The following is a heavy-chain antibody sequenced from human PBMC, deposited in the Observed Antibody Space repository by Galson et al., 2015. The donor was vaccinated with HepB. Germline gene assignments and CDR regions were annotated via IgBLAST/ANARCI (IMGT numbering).Heavy chain of an antibody. CDR2: MKQDGGEK. J-gene: IGHJ4*02. V-gene: IGHV3-7*01. CDR1: GFTFHNYW. CDR3: YGGHYSGR. D-gene: IGHD4-23*01. Sequence: ALRLSCAASGFTFHNYWMNWVRHTPGKGLEWVASMKQDGGEKHYLVAVRGRFTISGDAATNSLLLQMNSLRAEDTAVDHCYGGHYSGRWGRGTQVTVSS.